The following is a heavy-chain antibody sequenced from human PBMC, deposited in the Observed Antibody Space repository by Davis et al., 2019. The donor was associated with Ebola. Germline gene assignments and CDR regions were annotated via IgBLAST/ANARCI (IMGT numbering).Heavy chain of an antibody. CDR3: ARGGGYSNYDAFYYGMDV. J-gene: IGHJ6*04. CDR1: GFIFRNYV. D-gene: IGHD4-11*01. V-gene: IGHV3-13*01. CDR2: FGTGGDT. Sequence: GESLKISCETSGFIFRNYVMSWVRQAPGKGLEWVSTFGTGGDTYYADSVKGRFAISRENAKNSLYLQMNSLRAGDTAVYYCARGGGYSNYDAFYYGMDVWGKGTTVTVSS.